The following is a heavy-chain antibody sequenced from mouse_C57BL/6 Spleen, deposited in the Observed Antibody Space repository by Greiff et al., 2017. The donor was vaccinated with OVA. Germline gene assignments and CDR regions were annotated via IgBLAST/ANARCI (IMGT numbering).Heavy chain of an antibody. CDR2: ISYDGSN. J-gene: IGHJ1*03. CDR3: ARVDYYGSYWYFDV. V-gene: IGHV3-6*01. CDR1: GYSITSGYY. Sequence: EVQLQESGPGLVKPSQSLSLTCSVTGYSITSGYYWNWIRQFPGNKLEWMGYISYDGSNNYNPSLKNRISITRDTSKNQFFLKLNSVTTEDTATYYCARVDYYGSYWYFDVWGTGTTVTVSS. D-gene: IGHD1-1*01.